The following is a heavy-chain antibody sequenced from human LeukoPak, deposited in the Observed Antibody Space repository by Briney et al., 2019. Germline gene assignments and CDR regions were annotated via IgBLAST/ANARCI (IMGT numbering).Heavy chain of an antibody. CDR2: ISRDSSNI. CDR1: GFTFSSYA. J-gene: IGHJ6*02. V-gene: IGHV3-48*04. Sequence: QPGGSLRLSCAASGFTFSSYAMSWVRQAPGKGLEWVSYISRDSSNIYYADSVKGRFTISRDNAKNSLYLQMNSLRAEDTAVYYCARVPQYYDILTGPLGMDVWGQGTTVTVSS. D-gene: IGHD3-9*01. CDR3: ARVPQYYDILTGPLGMDV.